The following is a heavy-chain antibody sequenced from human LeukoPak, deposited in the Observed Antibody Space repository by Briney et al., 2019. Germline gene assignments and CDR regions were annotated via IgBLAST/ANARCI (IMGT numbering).Heavy chain of an antibody. CDR1: GFTFSSYA. CDR3: AKDGGSYRQLYGMDV. D-gene: IGHD1-26*01. CDR2: ISGSGGST. V-gene: IGHV3-23*01. Sequence: GGSLRLSCAASGFTFSSYAMSRVRQAPGKGLEWVSAISGSGGSTYYPDSVKGRFTISRDNSKNTLYLQMNSLRAEDTAVYYCAKDGGSYRQLYGMDVWGQGTTVTVSS. J-gene: IGHJ6*02.